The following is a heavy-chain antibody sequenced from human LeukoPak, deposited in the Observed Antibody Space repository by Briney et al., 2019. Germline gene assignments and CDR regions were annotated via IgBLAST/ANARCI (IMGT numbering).Heavy chain of an antibody. V-gene: IGHV3-23*01. CDR3: AKSIAVAGFAGGRTFDY. D-gene: IGHD6-19*01. CDR1: RFPLSNYA. J-gene: IGHJ4*02. Sequence: PGGSLRLCCVASRFPLSNYAMSWVRQVPGKGLEWVSATSSSDDGTYYADSVKGRFTISRDNSKNTLYLQMNSLRAEDTAMYYYAKSIAVAGFAGGRTFDYWGQGTLVTVSS. CDR2: TSSSDDGT.